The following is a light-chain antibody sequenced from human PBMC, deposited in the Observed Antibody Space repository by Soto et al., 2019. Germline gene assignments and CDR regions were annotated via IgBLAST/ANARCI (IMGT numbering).Light chain of an antibody. CDR3: CSYAGNTYV. V-gene: IGLV2-8*01. CDR1: NSDIGTYIY. Sequence: QSVLTQPPSASGSPGQSVTISCTGSNSDIGTYIYVSWYQKHPGKAPKRIIYDVTKRPSGVPDRFSGSKSGITASLTISGLQAEDEAEYSCCSYAGNTYVFGSGTKLTVL. J-gene: IGLJ1*01. CDR2: DVT.